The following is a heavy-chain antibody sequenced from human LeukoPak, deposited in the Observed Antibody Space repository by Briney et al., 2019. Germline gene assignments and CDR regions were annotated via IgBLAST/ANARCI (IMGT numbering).Heavy chain of an antibody. D-gene: IGHD5-12*01. J-gene: IGHJ4*02. V-gene: IGHV4-34*01. CDR2: INHSGST. Sequence: RSSETLSLTCAVYGGSFSGYCWSWIRQPPGKGLEWIGEINHSGSTNYNPSLKSRVTISVDTSKNQFSLKLSSVTAADTAVYYCARGPEWLRWGFDYWGQGTLVTVSS. CDR3: ARGPEWLRWGFDY. CDR1: GGSFSGYC.